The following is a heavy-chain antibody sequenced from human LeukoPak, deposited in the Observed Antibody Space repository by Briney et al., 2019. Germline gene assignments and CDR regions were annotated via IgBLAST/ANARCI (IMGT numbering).Heavy chain of an antibody. CDR2: ISGSGGST. V-gene: IGHV3-23*01. J-gene: IGHJ4*02. CDR3: AKLGWELLTPAGYFDY. CDR1: GFTFSSYA. Sequence: PGGSLRLSCAASGFTFSSYAMSWVRQAPGKGLEWVSAISGSGGSTYYADSVKGRFTISRDNSKNTLYLQMNSLRAEDTAVYYCAKLGWELLTPAGYFDYWGQGTLVTVSS. D-gene: IGHD1-26*01.